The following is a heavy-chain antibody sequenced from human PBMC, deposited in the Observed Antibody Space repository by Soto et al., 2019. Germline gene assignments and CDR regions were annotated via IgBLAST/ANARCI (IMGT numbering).Heavy chain of an antibody. CDR2: ISGSGGRT. V-gene: IGHV3-23*01. D-gene: IGHD4-4*01. CDR3: AKDPSTVTTGTYFDY. Sequence: EVQVLESGGGLVQPGGSLRLSCAASGFTFSNYAMSWVRQAPGKGLEWVSAISGSGGRTYYADSVKGQFTISRDNSKNTVYLQMSSLRAEDTAVYFCAKDPSTVTTGTYFDYWGQGTLVTVSS. J-gene: IGHJ4*02. CDR1: GFTFSNYA.